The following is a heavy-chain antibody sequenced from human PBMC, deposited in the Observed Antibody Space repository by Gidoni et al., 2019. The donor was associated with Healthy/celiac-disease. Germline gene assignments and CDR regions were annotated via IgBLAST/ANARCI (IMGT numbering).Heavy chain of an antibody. Sequence: QVQLVQSGAEVKEPGASVKVSCKASGYTFTSYGISWVRQAPGQGLEWMGWISTYNGDTNYAQKLQGRVTMTTDTSTSTGYMEVRSLRSDDTAVYYCARDIYGGNYGYWGQGTLVTVSS. J-gene: IGHJ4*02. V-gene: IGHV1-18*01. CDR2: ISTYNGDT. CDR1: GYTFTSYG. CDR3: ARDIYGGNYGY. D-gene: IGHD4-17*01.